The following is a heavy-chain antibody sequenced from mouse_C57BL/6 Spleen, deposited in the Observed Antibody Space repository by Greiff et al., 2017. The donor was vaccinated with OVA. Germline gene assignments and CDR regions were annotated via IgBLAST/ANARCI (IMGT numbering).Heavy chain of an antibody. Sequence: QVQLQQPGAELVKPGASVKMSCKASGYTFTSYWITWVKQRPGQGLEWIGDIYPGSGSTNYNEKFKSKATLTVDTSSSTAYMQLSSLTSEDSAVYYCAKVYYGNYGAMDYWGQGTSVTFSS. CDR2: IYPGSGST. J-gene: IGHJ4*01. CDR3: AKVYYGNYGAMDY. D-gene: IGHD2-1*01. V-gene: IGHV1-55*01. CDR1: GYTFTSYW.